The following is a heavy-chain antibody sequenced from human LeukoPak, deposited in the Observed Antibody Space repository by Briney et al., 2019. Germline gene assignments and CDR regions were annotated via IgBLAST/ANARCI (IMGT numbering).Heavy chain of an antibody. CDR1: GFTFSTYA. D-gene: IGHD4-17*01. Sequence: GGSLRLSCLASGFTFSTYAMHWVRQAPGKELEHVSTISSYGSTTHYADSVKGRFTISRDNSKNTLYLQMSSLRAEDTAVYYCVKGRTVTTFHYFDYWGQGILVTVSS. CDR3: VKGRTVTTFHYFDY. J-gene: IGHJ4*02. V-gene: IGHV3-64D*09. CDR2: ISSYGSTT.